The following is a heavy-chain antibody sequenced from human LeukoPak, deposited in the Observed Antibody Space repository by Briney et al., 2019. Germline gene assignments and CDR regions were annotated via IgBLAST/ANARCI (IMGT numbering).Heavy chain of an antibody. CDR2: ISAYNGNT. J-gene: IGHJ3*02. V-gene: IGHV1-18*01. CDR3: ARDLAVVTAIPNDAFDI. CDR1: GYTFTSYG. D-gene: IGHD2-21*02. Sequence: GASVKVSCKASGYTFTSYGISWVRQAPGQGLEWMGWISAYNGNTNYAQKLQGRVTMTTDTSTSTAYMELRSLRSDDTAVYYCARDLAVVTAIPNDAFDIWGQGTMVTVSS.